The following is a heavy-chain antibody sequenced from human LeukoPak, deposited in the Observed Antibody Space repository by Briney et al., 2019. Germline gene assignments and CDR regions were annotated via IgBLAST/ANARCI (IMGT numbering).Heavy chain of an antibody. J-gene: IGHJ4*02. CDR1: GFTFGSYA. D-gene: IGHD3-10*01. V-gene: IGHV3-23*01. Sequence: GGSLRLSCAASGFTFGSYAMSWVRQAPRKGLEWVSAMSSGYGGTYYADSVKGRFTISRDNAKNSLYLQMNSLRAEDTAVYYCARDPPANYYGSGSSYFDYWGQGTLVTVSS. CDR2: MSSGYGGT. CDR3: ARDPPANYYGSGSSYFDY.